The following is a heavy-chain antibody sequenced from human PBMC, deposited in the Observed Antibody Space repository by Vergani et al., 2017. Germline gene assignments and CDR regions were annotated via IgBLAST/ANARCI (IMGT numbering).Heavy chain of an antibody. CDR2: INPNSGGT. J-gene: IGHJ4*02. Sequence: QVQLVQSGAEVKKPGASVKVSCKASGYTFTGYYMHWVRQAPGQGLEWMGWINPNSGGTNYAQKFQGRVTMTRDTSISTAYMELSRLRSDDTAVYYCARPHTIFGVDHYFDYWGQGTLVTVSS. CDR3: ARPHTIFGVDHYFDY. D-gene: IGHD3-3*01. CDR1: GYTFTGYY. V-gene: IGHV1-2*02.